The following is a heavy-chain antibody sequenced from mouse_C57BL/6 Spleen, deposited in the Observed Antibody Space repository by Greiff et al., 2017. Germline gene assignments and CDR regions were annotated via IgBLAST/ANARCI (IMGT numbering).Heavy chain of an antibody. Sequence: QVQLQQPGTELVKPGASVKLSCKASGYTFTSYWITWVKQRPGQGLEWIGDIYPGSGSTNYNEKFKSKATLTVETSSSTAYMQLSSLTSEDSAVYYCATPHYGSSSYYFDYWGQGTTLTVSS. J-gene: IGHJ2*01. D-gene: IGHD1-1*01. CDR2: IYPGSGST. V-gene: IGHV1-55*01. CDR3: ATPHYGSSSYYFDY. CDR1: GYTFTSYW.